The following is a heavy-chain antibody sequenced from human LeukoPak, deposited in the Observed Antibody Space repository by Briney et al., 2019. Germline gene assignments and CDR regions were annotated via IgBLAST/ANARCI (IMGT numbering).Heavy chain of an antibody. CDR1: GYTFTGYY. Sequence: ASVKVSCKASGYTFTGYYMHWVRQAPGRGLEWMGRINPNSGGTNYAQKFQGRVTMTRDTSINTAYMELSRLRSDDTAVYYCARSYSSSWYYFDYWGQGTLVTVSS. D-gene: IGHD6-13*01. V-gene: IGHV1-2*06. CDR3: ARSYSSSWYYFDY. CDR2: INPNSGGT. J-gene: IGHJ4*02.